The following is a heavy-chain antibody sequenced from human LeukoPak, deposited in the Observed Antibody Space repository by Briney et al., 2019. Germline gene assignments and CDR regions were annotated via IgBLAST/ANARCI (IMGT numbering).Heavy chain of an antibody. CDR2: ISSSSSTI. Sequence: GGSLRLTCAASGFTFSSYSMNWVRQAPGKGLEWVSYISSSSSTIYYADSVKGRFTISRDNAKNSLYLQMNSLRAEDTAVYYCARLPVVPAAIICYYYYYMDVWGKGTTVTVSS. J-gene: IGHJ6*03. CDR1: GFTFSSYS. CDR3: ARLPVVPAAIICYYYYYMDV. V-gene: IGHV3-48*01. D-gene: IGHD2-2*01.